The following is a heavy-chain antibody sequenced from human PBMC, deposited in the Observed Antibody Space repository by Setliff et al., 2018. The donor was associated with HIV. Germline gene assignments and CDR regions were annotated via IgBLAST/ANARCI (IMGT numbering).Heavy chain of an antibody. CDR3: ARAYYHHSGGYWSTDYYYSYMDV. V-gene: IGHV3-7*03. CDR2: IKQDGITK. CDR1: GFIFGDYW. Sequence: AGGSLRLSCASSGFIFGDYWMTWVRQAPGKGLEWVASIKQDGITKYYVDSVKGRFTISRDNAKNSLYLQMNSLRAEDTAVYYCARAYYHHSGGYWSTDYYYSYMDVWGKGTTVTVSS. D-gene: IGHD3-22*01. J-gene: IGHJ6*03.